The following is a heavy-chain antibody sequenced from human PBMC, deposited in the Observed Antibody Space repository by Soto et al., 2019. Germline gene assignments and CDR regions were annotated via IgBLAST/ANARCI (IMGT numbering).Heavy chain of an antibody. CDR1: GFTFSSFA. V-gene: IGHV3-23*01. CDR2: ISGSGDGI. D-gene: IGHD5-18*01. J-gene: IGHJ4*02. CDR3: AGPGYSSQDY. Sequence: GRLLRLSCAASGFTFSSFALSRVRQAPGKGLEWVSAISGSGDGIDYADSVKGQFTISRDNSKNTLYLQMNSLRAGDTAVYYCAGPGYSSQDYWGQGTLVTVSS.